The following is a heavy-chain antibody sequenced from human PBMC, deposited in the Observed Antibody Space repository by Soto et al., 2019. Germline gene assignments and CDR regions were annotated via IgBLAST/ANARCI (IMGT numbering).Heavy chain of an antibody. CDR1: GFTFSSYA. V-gene: IGHV3-30-3*01. Sequence: GGSLRLSCAASGFTFSSYAMHWVRQAPGKGLEWVAVISYDGSNKYYADSVKGRFTISRDNSKNTLYLQMNSLRAEDTAVYYCARETQGSYYDSSGYYFDYWGQGTLVTVSS. D-gene: IGHD3-22*01. J-gene: IGHJ4*02. CDR2: ISYDGSNK. CDR3: ARETQGSYYDSSGYYFDY.